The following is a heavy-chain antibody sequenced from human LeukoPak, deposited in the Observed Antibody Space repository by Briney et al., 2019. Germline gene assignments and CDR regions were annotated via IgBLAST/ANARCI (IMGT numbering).Heavy chain of an antibody. V-gene: IGHV3-20*04. CDR1: GFTFDDYG. D-gene: IGHD4-23*01. CDR3: ARDRLNDGGNDC. Sequence: PGGSLRLSCAASGFTFDDYGMSWVRQAPGKGLEWVSGINWNGGSTGYADSVKGRFTISRDNAKTSLYLQMNSLRAEDTDVYYCARDRLNDGGNDCGAQGTLVTVSS. J-gene: IGHJ4*02. CDR2: INWNGGST.